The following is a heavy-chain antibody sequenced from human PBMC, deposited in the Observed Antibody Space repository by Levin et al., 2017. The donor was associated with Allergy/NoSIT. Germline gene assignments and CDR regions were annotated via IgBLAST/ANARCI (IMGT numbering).Heavy chain of an antibody. V-gene: IGHV3-30*03. Sequence: GGSLRLSCAVSGFTFSSHGMHWVRQAPGKGLEWVAIVFHDGSDKKYADSVKGRFTISRDNSKNTLYLQMNSLRAEDTAVYYCARGNRDYDDSFDYWGQGTLLTVSS. CDR1: GFTFSSHG. J-gene: IGHJ4*02. CDR3: ARGNRDYDDSFDY. CDR2: VFHDGSDK. D-gene: IGHD4-17*01.